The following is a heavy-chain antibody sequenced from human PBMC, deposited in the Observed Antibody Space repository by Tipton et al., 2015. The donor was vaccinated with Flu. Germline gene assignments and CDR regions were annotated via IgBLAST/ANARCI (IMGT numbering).Heavy chain of an antibody. J-gene: IGHJ3*02. CDR2: INHSGST. D-gene: IGHD2-8*01. Sequence: TLSLTCAVYGGSFSGYYWSWIRQPPGKGLEWIGEINHSGSTYYSPSLKSRVTISADTSNNQFSLKLSSVTAADTAVYYCAREWGDAFDIWGQGTMVTVSS. V-gene: IGHV4-34*01. CDR3: AREWGDAFDI. CDR1: GGSFSGYY.